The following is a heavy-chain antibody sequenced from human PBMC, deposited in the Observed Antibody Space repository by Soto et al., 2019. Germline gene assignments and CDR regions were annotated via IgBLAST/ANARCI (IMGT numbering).Heavy chain of an antibody. CDR1: GGSLSRGDFH. CDR3: ARRERAAGTDRWFDP. D-gene: IGHD6-13*01. Sequence: PQTLRLTCTVSGGSLSRGDFHWCWLRQPLGKGLEWIGSIYYSGGTNYSPSLKSRVTISVDTSKNQFSLKLSSVTAADTAVYYSARRERAAGTDRWFDPWGQGTLVTVS. J-gene: IGHJ5*02. V-gene: IGHV4-39*01. CDR2: IYYSGGT.